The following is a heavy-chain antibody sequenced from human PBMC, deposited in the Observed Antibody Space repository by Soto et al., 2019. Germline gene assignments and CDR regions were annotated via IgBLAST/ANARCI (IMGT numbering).Heavy chain of an antibody. V-gene: IGHV1-46*01. J-gene: IGHJ4*02. D-gene: IGHD2-15*01. CDR3: AREFCSGGACSTKKFDF. Sequence: QVQLVQSGAEVKKPGASVKVSCEASGYTFTDYYLHWVRQAPRQGLEWMGIIDPSGGNTNYAQQFQGRVTMTRDTSTSTIYLELTSLRSDDTAVYYCAREFCSGGACSTKKFDFWGQGTLVTVSS. CDR1: GYTFTDYY. CDR2: IDPSGGNT.